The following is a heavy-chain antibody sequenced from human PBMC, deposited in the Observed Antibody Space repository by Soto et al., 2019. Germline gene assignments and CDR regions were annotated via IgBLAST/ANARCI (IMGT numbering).Heavy chain of an antibody. CDR1: GGSISSSSYY. J-gene: IGHJ6*04. CDR2: IYYSGST. D-gene: IGHD2-15*01. Sequence: SETLSLTCTVPGGSISSSSYYWGWIRQPPGKGLEWIGSIYYSGSTYYNPSLKSRVTISVDTSKNQFSLKLSSVTAADTAVYYCARTLGYCSGGSCWAGMDVWGKGTTVTVS. V-gene: IGHV4-39*01. CDR3: ARTLGYCSGGSCWAGMDV.